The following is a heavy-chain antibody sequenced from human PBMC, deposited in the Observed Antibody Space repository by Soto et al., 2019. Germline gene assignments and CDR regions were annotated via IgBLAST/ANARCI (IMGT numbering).Heavy chain of an antibody. V-gene: IGHV4-39*01. Sequence: QLQLQESGPGLVKPSETLSLTCTVSGGSISSSSYYWGWIRQPPGKGLEWIGSIYYSGSTYYNPSLKSRVTISVDTSKNQFSLKLSSVTAADTAVYYCARQDIVVVPAAVNAEYFQHWGQGTLVTVSS. CDR3: ARQDIVVVPAAVNAEYFQH. CDR1: GGSISSSSYY. D-gene: IGHD2-2*01. J-gene: IGHJ1*01. CDR2: IYYSGST.